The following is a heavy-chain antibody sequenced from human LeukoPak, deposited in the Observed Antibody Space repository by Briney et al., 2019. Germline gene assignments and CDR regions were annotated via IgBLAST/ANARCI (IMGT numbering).Heavy chain of an antibody. CDR2: INPNSGGT. CDR3: ARDSGERGSGSYLIAY. J-gene: IGHJ4*02. Sequence: ASVKVSCKASGYTFTGYYTHWVRQAPGQGLEWMGWINPNSGGTNYAQKFQGRVTMTRDTSISTAYMELSRLRPDDTAVYYCARDSGERGSGSYLIAYWGQGTLVTVSS. CDR1: GYTFTGYY. D-gene: IGHD3-10*01. V-gene: IGHV1-2*02.